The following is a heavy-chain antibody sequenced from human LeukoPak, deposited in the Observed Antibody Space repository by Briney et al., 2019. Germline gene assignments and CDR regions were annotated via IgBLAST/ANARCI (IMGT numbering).Heavy chain of an antibody. CDR2: ISPDGSNT. J-gene: IGHJ4*02. D-gene: IGHD1-20*01. CDR1: GFTFSRYW. V-gene: IGHV3-74*01. CDR3: ASYNWAFVSDY. Sequence: GGSLRLSCAASGFTFSRYWMYWVRQAPGRGPVWVSGISPDGSNTRYADSVKGRFTISRDNARNTLYLQMNSLRAEDTAVYYCASYNWAFVSDYWGQGTLVTVSS.